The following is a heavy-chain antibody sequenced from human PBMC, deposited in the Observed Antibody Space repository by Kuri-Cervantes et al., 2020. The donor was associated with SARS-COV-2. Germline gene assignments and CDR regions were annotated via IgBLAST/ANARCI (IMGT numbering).Heavy chain of an antibody. CDR2: INSDGSST. V-gene: IGHV3-74*01. CDR3: ARHGRLRWVGDYVIDY. CDR1: GFTFSSYW. D-gene: IGHD4-17*01. J-gene: IGHJ4*02. Sequence: GGSLRLSCAASGFTFSSYWMHWVRQAPGKGLVWVSRINSDGSSTSYTDSVKGRFTISRDNSKNTLYLQMNSLRAEDTAVYYCARHGRLRWVGDYVIDYWGQGTLVTVSS.